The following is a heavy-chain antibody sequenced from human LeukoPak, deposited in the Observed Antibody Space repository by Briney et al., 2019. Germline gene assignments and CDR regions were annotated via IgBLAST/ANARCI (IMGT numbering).Heavy chain of an antibody. J-gene: IGHJ4*02. CDR2: INPNSGGT. CDR1: GGTFSSYA. V-gene: IGHV1-2*02. D-gene: IGHD3-10*01. Sequence: ASVKVSCKASGGTFSSYAIRWVRQAPGQGLEWMGGINPNSGGTNYAQNFQGRVTMTRDTSITTAYMELSSLRSDDTAVYYCARVMGGSYSIDYWGQGTLVTVSS. CDR3: ARVMGGSYSIDY.